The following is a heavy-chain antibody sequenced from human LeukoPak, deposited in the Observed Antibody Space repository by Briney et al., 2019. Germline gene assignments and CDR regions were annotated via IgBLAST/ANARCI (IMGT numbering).Heavy chain of an antibody. V-gene: IGHV4-59*12. CDR1: GGSISSYY. Sequence: PSETLSLTCTVSGGSISSYYWSWIRQPPGKGLEWIGYIYYSGSTNYNPSLKSRVTISVDTSKNQFSLKLSSVTAADTAVYYCARDRGLGAFDYWGQGTLVTVSS. J-gene: IGHJ4*02. CDR3: ARDRGLGAFDY. D-gene: IGHD3-10*01. CDR2: IYYSGST.